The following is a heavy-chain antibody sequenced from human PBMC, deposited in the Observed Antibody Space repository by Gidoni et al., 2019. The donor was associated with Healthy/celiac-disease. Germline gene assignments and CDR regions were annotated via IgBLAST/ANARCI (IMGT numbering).Heavy chain of an antibody. J-gene: IGHJ4*02. V-gene: IGHV1-69*06. CDR2: IIPIFGTA. Sequence: QVQLVQSGAEVTKPGSSVKVSCKASGGTFSSYAISWVRQAPGQGLEWMGGIIPIFGTANYAQKFQGRVKITADKSTSTAYMELSSLRSEDTAVYYCARGGGYCSGGSCYSNFDYWGQGTLVTVSS. CDR1: GGTFSSYA. D-gene: IGHD2-15*01. CDR3: ARGGGYCSGGSCYSNFDY.